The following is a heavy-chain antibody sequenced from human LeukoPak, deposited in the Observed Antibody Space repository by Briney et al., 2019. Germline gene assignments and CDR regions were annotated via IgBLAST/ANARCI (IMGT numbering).Heavy chain of an antibody. CDR2: IGTAGDT. J-gene: IGHJ4*02. CDR1: GFTFSSYD. Sequence: GSLRLSCAASGFTFSSYDMHWVRQATGKGLEWVSAIGTAGDTYYPGSVKGRFTISRENAKNSLYLQMNSLRAGDTAVYYCARGYFDDPKVFDYWGQGTLVTVSS. V-gene: IGHV3-13*01. D-gene: IGHD3-9*01. CDR3: ARGYFDDPKVFDY.